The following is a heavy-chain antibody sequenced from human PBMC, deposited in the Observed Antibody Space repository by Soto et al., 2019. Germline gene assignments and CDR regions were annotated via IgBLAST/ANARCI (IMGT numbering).Heavy chain of an antibody. CDR2: IIPIFGTA. D-gene: IGHD5-12*01. Sequence: QVQLVQSGAEVKKPGSSVKVSCKASGGTFSSYAISWVRQAPGQGLEWMGGIIPIFGTANYAQKFQGRVTITADESTSTAYMELSSLRSEDTAVYYCARDQIEIATITSTDYYGMDVWGQGTTVTVSS. V-gene: IGHV1-69*01. CDR1: GGTFSSYA. CDR3: ARDQIEIATITSTDYYGMDV. J-gene: IGHJ6*02.